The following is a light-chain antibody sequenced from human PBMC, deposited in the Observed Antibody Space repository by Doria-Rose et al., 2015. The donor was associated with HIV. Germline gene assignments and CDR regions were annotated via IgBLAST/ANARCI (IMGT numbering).Light chain of an antibody. CDR3: QQRSNWPPL. CDR2: DAS. J-gene: IGKJ3*01. V-gene: IGKV3-11*01. CDR1: QSASSY. Sequence: VTLSCRARQSASSYLAWYQQKPGQAPRLLIYDASNRATGIPARFSGSGSGTDFTLTISSLEPEDFAVYYCQQRSNWPPLFGPGTKVAIK.